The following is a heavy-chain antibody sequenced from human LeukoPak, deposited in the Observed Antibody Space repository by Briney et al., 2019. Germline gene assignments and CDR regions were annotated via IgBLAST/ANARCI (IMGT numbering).Heavy chain of an antibody. CDR2: IYYSGST. Sequence: SETLSLTCTVSGGSISSSSYYWGWIRQPPGKGLEWIGSIYYSGSTYYNPSLKSRVTISVDNSKNQFSLKLTSMTAADTAVYYCARCGSYCLDYWGQGILVTVSS. J-gene: IGHJ4*02. CDR3: ARCGSYCLDY. D-gene: IGHD1-26*01. V-gene: IGHV4-39*07. CDR1: GGSISSSSYY.